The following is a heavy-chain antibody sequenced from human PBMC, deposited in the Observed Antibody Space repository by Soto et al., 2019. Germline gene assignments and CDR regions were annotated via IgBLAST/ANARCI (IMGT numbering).Heavy chain of an antibody. Sequence: ESLNISCKGSGYRFTSYWIGWVRQMPGKGLEWMGIIYPGDSDTRYSPSFQGQVTISADKSISTAYLQWSSLKASDTAMYYCARTIFGVVTPPYYYYYYGMDGWGQGTTVTVAS. J-gene: IGHJ6*02. CDR3: ARTIFGVVTPPYYYYYYGMDG. CDR1: GYRFTSYW. D-gene: IGHD3-3*01. CDR2: IYPGDSDT. V-gene: IGHV5-51*01.